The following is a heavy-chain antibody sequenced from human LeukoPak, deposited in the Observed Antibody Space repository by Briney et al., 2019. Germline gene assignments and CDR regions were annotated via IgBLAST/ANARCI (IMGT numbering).Heavy chain of an antibody. J-gene: IGHJ4*02. CDR3: VRAQSSFHASGSYYNY. D-gene: IGHD3-10*01. V-gene: IGHV4-4*07. Sequence: SETLSLTCTVSGVSISAYYWTWIRQPAGKGLEWIGRIYTSGITNYNPSLESRLTMSLDTSKNQISLRLSSVTAADTAVYYCVRAQSSFHASGSYYNYWGQGILVTVSS. CDR1: GVSISAYY. CDR2: IYTSGIT.